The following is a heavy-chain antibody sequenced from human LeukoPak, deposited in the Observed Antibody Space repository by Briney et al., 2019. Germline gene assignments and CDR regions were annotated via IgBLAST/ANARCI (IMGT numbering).Heavy chain of an antibody. J-gene: IGHJ6*02. D-gene: IGHD6-19*01. CDR3: ARAPLYSGGSCWSIYYFYAMDV. CDR1: GGSISSSY. Sequence: PSETLSLTCTVSGGSISSSYWSWVRQPPGKGLEWIGYIDNSGSTNYNPSLKSRVTISLDTPKSQFSLKLSSVTAADTAVYYCARAPLYSGGSCWSIYYFYAMDVWGQGTTVTVSS. CDR2: IDNSGST. V-gene: IGHV4-59*01.